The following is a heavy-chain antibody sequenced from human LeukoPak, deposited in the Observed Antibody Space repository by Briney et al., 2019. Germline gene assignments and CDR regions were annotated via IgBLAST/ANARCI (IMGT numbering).Heavy chain of an antibody. J-gene: IGHJ6*03. D-gene: IGHD2-21*01. Sequence: GGSLRLSCAASGFTVSSNYMSWVRQAPGKGLEWVSVIYSGGSTYYADSVKGRFTISRDNSKNTLYLQMNSLRAEDTAVYYCATLYDMIAMEYYYYYYMGVWGKGTTVTVSS. CDR2: IYSGGST. V-gene: IGHV3-53*01. CDR3: ATLYDMIAMEYYYYYYMGV. CDR1: GFTVSSNY.